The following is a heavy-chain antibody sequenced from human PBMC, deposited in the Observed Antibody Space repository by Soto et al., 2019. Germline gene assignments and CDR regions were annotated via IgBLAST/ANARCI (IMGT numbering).Heavy chain of an antibody. CDR3: ARDQLEYSGYDTHRYFQH. CDR1: GGSISSYY. J-gene: IGHJ1*01. Sequence: QVQLQESGPGLVKPSETLSLTCTVSGGSISSYYWSWIRQPPGKGLEWIGYIYYSGSTNYNPSLKSRVTISVDTSKNQFSLKLSSVTAADTAVYYCARDQLEYSGYDTHRYFQHWGQGTLVTVSS. V-gene: IGHV4-59*01. CDR2: IYYSGST. D-gene: IGHD5-12*01.